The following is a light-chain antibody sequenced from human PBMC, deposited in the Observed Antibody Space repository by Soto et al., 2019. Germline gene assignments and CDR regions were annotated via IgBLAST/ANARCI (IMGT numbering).Light chain of an antibody. J-gene: IGKJ1*01. CDR3: LQRNVWPWT. CDR1: QSLGNY. CDR2: DVF. V-gene: IGKV3-11*01. Sequence: EIVLTQSPATLSLSPGQRATLSCRASQSLGNYLAWYQQKPGQAPRLLIYDVFNRATGTPARFSGSGSGTDFTLTIRSLEPEDFAVYYCLQRNVWPWTFGQGTKVEVK.